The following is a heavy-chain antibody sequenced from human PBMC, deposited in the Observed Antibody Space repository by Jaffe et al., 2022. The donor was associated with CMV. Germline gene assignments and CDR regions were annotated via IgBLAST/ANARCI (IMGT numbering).Heavy chain of an antibody. J-gene: IGHJ3*02. CDR3: ARHSIVSSTHSAFDI. CDR2: IYYSGST. Sequence: QVQLQESGPGLVKPSQTLSLTYAVSGASSGDYYWSWIRQHPGKGLEWIGYIYYSGSTYYNPSLKSRVTLSVDTSKSQFSLRLSSVTAADTAVYYCARHSIVSSTHSAFDIWGQGTMVTVSS. CDR1: GASSGDYY. V-gene: IGHV4-31*11. D-gene: IGHD5-12*01.